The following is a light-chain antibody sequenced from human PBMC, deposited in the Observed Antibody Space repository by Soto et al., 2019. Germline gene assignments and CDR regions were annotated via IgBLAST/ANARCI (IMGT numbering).Light chain of an antibody. CDR3: QQRSNWPPFT. Sequence: EIVLTQSPATLALPPGERATLSCRASQSVSSYLAWYQQKPGQAPRLLIYDASNRATGIPARSSGSGSGTDFTLTISSLEHEYFAVYYCQQRSNWPPFTFGPGTKVDI. CDR1: QSVSSY. V-gene: IGKV3-11*01. J-gene: IGKJ3*01. CDR2: DAS.